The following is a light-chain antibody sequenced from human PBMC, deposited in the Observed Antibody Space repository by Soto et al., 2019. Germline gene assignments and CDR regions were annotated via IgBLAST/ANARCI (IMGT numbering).Light chain of an antibody. V-gene: IGKV1-39*01. Sequence: DLQMTQSPSSLSASVGDRVTITCRASQSISSYLNSYQQKPGKAPKLLIYAASSLQSGVPSRFSGSGSGTDFTLTISSLQPEDFATYYCEQSYSTPPWTFGQGTKVEIK. J-gene: IGKJ1*01. CDR2: AAS. CDR1: QSISSY. CDR3: EQSYSTPPWT.